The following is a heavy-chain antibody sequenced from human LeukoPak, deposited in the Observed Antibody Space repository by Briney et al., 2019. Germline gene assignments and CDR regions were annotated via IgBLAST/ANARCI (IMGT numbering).Heavy chain of an antibody. D-gene: IGHD4-17*01. CDR3: IVFGDSNH. J-gene: IGHJ5*02. CDR1: GLTSSHNY. CDR2: IHTSGDT. Sequence: GGSLRLSCAASGLTSSHNYVSWVRQAPGKGLEWVSAIHTSGDTCYADSVKGRFTISRDTSKNTLYLQINSLRVEDTAVYYCIVFGDSNHWGQGALVTVSS. V-gene: IGHV3-53*01.